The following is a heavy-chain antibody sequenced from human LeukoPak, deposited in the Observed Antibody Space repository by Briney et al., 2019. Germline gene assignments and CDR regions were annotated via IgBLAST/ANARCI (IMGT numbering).Heavy chain of an antibody. D-gene: IGHD2-21*01. CDR2: ISSGSDYI. Sequence: GGSLRLSCAASGFTFSSWSMNWVRQAPGKGLEWVSSISSGSDYIYYADSVKGRFTISRDNAKNSLYLQMNSLRAEDTAVYYCARRGANRGEGYCGGDCPYDAFDIWGQGTMVTVSS. V-gene: IGHV3-21*01. CDR3: ARRGANRGEGYCGGDCPYDAFDI. CDR1: GFTFSSWS. J-gene: IGHJ3*02.